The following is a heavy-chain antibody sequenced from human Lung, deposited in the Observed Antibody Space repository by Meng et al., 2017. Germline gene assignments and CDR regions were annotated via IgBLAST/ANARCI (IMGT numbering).Heavy chain of an antibody. D-gene: IGHD1-26*01. CDR1: GFNFSSYG. Sequence: EVQLVESGGGLVQPGGSLRLSCAASGFNFSSYGMHWVRQAPGKGLVWVSRINSDGSSTSYADPVKGRFAISRDNAKNTLYLQMNSLRAEDTAVYYCARDSGSYFDYWGQGILVTVSS. CDR3: ARDSGSYFDY. V-gene: IGHV3-74*01. CDR2: INSDGSST. J-gene: IGHJ4*02.